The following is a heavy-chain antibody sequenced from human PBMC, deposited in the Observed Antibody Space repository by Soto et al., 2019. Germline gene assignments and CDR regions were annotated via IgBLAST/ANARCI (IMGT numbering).Heavy chain of an antibody. CDR1: GFTFSSYS. D-gene: IGHD1-26*01. CDR3: AILPTVGAHDAFDI. J-gene: IGHJ3*02. Sequence: GSMRLSCAASGFTFSSYSMNWVRQAPGKGLEWVSSISSSSSYIYYADSVKGRFTISRDNAKNSLYLQMNSLRAEDTAVYYCAILPTVGAHDAFDIWGQGTMLSGS. CDR2: ISSSSSYI. V-gene: IGHV3-21*01.